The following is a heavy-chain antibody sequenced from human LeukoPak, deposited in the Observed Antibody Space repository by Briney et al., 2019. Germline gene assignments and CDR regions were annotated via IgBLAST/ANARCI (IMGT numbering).Heavy chain of an antibody. CDR2: ISAYNGNT. CDR3: ARDCSGGSCRGREVDY. CDR1: GYSFISYG. D-gene: IGHD2-15*01. J-gene: IGHJ4*02. V-gene: IGHV1-18*01. Sequence: ASVKVSCKASGYSFISYGINWVRQAPGQGLEWMGWISAYNGNTNYAQKLQGRVTMTTDTSTSTAYMELRSLRSDDTAVYYCARDCSGGSCRGREVDYWGQGTLVTVSS.